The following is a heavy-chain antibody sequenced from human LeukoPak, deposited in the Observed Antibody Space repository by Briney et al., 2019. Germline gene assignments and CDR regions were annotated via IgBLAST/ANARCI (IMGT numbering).Heavy chain of an antibody. Sequence: SSETLSLTCTVSGGSISSGGYYWRWMRQHPGKGLEWIGYIYYSGSTYYNPSLKSRVTISVDTSKNQFSLKLSSVTAADTAVYYCASSGDFWSGYRSYFDYWGQGTLVTVSS. CDR3: ASSGDFWSGYRSYFDY. D-gene: IGHD3-3*01. CDR2: IYYSGST. CDR1: GGSISSGGYY. J-gene: IGHJ4*02. V-gene: IGHV4-31*03.